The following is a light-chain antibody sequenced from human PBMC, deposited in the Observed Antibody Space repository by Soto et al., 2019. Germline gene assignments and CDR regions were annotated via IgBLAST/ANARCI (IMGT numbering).Light chain of an antibody. Sequence: DFVMTQSPDSLAVPLGERATINCKSSQSVLYSSNNKNYFAWYQQKPGQPPKLLIYWASTRESGVPDRFSGSGSGTDFTLTISSVQAEDVAVYFCQQYYSSPLTFGGGTRVEIK. CDR2: WAS. J-gene: IGKJ4*01. V-gene: IGKV4-1*01. CDR3: QQYYSSPLT. CDR1: QSVLYSSNNKNY.